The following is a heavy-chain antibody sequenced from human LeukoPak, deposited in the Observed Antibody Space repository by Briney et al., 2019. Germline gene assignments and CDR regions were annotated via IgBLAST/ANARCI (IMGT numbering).Heavy chain of an antibody. CDR2: INPNSGGT. D-gene: IGHD6-19*01. CDR3: ARDLRSWLGPFDY. V-gene: IGHV1-2*04. J-gene: IGHJ4*02. CDR1: GYTFTGYY. Sequence: ASVKVSCKASGYTFTGYYMHWVRQAPGQGLEWMGWINPNSGGTNYAQKFQGWVTMTRDTSISTAYMELSRLRSDDTAVYYCARDLRSWLGPFDYWGQGTLVTVSS.